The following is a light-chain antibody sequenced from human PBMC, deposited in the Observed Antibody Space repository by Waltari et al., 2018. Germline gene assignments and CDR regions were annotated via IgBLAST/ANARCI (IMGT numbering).Light chain of an antibody. J-gene: IGLJ2*01. Sequence: QSALTQPASVSGSPGQSITISCTGTSSDVGGYNYVSWYQQYPGKAPKLMIYDVSKRPSGVSNRFSGSKSGNTASLTISGLQAEDEADYYCCSYAGSRIHVLFGGWTKLTVL. CDR3: CSYAGSRIHVL. CDR2: DVS. V-gene: IGLV2-23*02. CDR1: SSDVGGYNY.